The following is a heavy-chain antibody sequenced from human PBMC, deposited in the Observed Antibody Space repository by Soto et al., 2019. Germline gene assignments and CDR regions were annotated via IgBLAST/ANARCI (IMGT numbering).Heavy chain of an antibody. CDR1: GYTLTELS. V-gene: IGHV1-24*01. J-gene: IGHJ4*02. D-gene: IGHD6-13*01. CDR2: FDPEDGET. Sequence: ALVKVSCKVSGYTLTELSMHWVRQAPGKGLEWMGGFDPEDGETIYAQKFQGRVTMTEDTSTDTAYMELSSLRSEDTAVYYCATDRGIAAAGNFDYWGQGTLVTVSS. CDR3: ATDRGIAAAGNFDY.